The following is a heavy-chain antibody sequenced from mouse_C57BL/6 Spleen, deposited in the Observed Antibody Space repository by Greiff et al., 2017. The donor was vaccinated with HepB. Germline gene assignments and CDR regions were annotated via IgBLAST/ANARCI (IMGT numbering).Heavy chain of an antibody. D-gene: IGHD1-1*01. CDR3: ARGGYYYGSSLYFDY. CDR2: ILPGSGST. J-gene: IGHJ2*01. Sequence: VQLQQSGAELMKPGASVKLSCKATGYTFTGYWIEWVRQRPGHGLEWIGEILPGSGSTNYNEKFKGKATFTADTSSNTAYMQLSSLTTEDSAIYYCARGGYYYGSSLYFDYWGQGTTLTVAS. CDR1: GYTFTGYW. V-gene: IGHV1-9*01.